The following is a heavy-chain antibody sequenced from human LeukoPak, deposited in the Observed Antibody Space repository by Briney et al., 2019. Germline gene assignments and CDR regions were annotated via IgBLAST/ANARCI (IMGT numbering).Heavy chain of an antibody. CDR3: ARLPTHDYGGNFPTYFDY. D-gene: IGHD4-23*01. CDR2: IIPILGIA. J-gene: IGHJ4*02. V-gene: IGHV1-69*02. Sequence: ASVKVSCKASGYTFTGYYMHWVRQAPGQGLEWMGRIIPILGIANYAQKFQGRVTITADKSTSTAYMELSSLRSEDTAVYYCARLPTHDYGGNFPTYFDYWGQGTLVTVSS. CDR1: GYTFTGYY.